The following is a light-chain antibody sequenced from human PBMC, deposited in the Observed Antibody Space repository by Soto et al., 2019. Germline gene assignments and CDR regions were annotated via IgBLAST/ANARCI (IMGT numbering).Light chain of an antibody. CDR2: SAS. CDR1: QSVGSN. J-gene: IGKJ5*01. CDR3: QQYNNGPPIT. Sequence: EMVMTQSPATLSVSPGERATLSCRASQSVGSNLAWYQQKPGQAPRLLIHSASTRATGVPARFSGSGSGTEFTLTISSLQSEDFAVYYCQQYNNGPPITFGQGTRVEI. V-gene: IGKV3-15*01.